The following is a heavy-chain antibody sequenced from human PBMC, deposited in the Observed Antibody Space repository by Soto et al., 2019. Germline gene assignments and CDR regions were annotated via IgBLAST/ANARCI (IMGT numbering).Heavy chain of an antibody. Sequence: GASVKVCCKASGGPFSSYAISLVRQAPGQGLEWTGGIIPIFGTANYAQKFQGRVTITADESTSTAYMELSSLRSEDTAVYYCAREWGTIFGVVITGRKYGMDVWGQGTTVTVSS. CDR2: IIPIFGTA. V-gene: IGHV1-69*13. CDR3: AREWGTIFGVVITGRKYGMDV. CDR1: GGPFSSYA. D-gene: IGHD3-3*01. J-gene: IGHJ6*01.